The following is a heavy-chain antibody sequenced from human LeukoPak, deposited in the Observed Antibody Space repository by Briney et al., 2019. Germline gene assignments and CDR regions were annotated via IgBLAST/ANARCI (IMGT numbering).Heavy chain of an antibody. D-gene: IGHD6-13*01. J-gene: IGHJ4*02. CDR1: GFTFSSYG. V-gene: IGHV3-48*01. CDR2: ISSSSSTI. CDR3: AREYSSSWYVFDY. Sequence: PGRSLRLSCAASGFTFSSYGMHWVRQAPGKGLEWVSYISSSSSTIYYADSVKGRFTISRDNAKNSLYLQMNSLRAEDTAVYYCAREYSSSWYVFDYWGQGTLVTVSS.